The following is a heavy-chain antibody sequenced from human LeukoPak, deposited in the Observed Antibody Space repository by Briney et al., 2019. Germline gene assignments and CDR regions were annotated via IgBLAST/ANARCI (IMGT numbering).Heavy chain of an antibody. Sequence: PSETLSLTCTVSGGSISSGGYYWSWIRQPPGKGLEWIGYIYHSGSTYYNPSLKSRVTISVDRSKNQFSLKLSSVTAADTAVYYCASFAFYYDFHFDYWGQGILVTVSS. CDR2: IYHSGST. J-gene: IGHJ4*02. D-gene: IGHD3-3*01. CDR1: GGSISSGGYY. CDR3: ASFAFYYDFHFDY. V-gene: IGHV4-30-2*01.